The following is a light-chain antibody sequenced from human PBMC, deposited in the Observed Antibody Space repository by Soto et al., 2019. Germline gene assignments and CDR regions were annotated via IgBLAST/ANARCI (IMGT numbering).Light chain of an antibody. CDR3: SSYTSSSTLEV. CDR1: SSDVGGYNY. V-gene: IGLV2-14*01. Sequence: QSVLTQPASVSGSPGQSITISCTVTSSDVGGYNYVSWYQQHPGKAPKLMIYDVSNRPSGVSNRFSGSKSGNTASLTISGLQAEDEADYYCSSYTSSSTLEVFGGGTKVTV. CDR2: DVS. J-gene: IGLJ2*01.